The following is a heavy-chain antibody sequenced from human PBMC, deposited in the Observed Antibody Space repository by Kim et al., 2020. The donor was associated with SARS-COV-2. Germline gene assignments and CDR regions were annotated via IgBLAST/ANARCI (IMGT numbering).Heavy chain of an antibody. J-gene: IGHJ4*02. V-gene: IGHV3-9*01. CDR2: LSLDSDRI. CDR3: TSDLVSEGADY. D-gene: IGHD6-6*01. CDR1: GFKFERFA. Sequence: GGSLRLSCEMSGFKFERFAVHWVRQPPGKGLEWVSGLSLDSDRIGYADSVKGRFTVSRDKAKDTLYLQMDSLRIADTASSYFTSDLVSEGADYCGQGTL.